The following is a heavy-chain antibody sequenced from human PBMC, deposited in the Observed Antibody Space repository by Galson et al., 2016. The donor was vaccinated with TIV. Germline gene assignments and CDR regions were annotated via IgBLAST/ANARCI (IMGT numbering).Heavy chain of an antibody. V-gene: IGHV1-3*01. D-gene: IGHD6-19*01. CDR1: GYTFTTYA. CDR2: INAGNGDT. CDR3: ARGATSDWPFDY. Sequence: SVKVSCKASGYTFTTYAIHWVRQAPGHGLEWVGWINAGNGDTKYSQKFQGRVTISRDTSASTAYMEPSSLTSEDTAMYYCARGATSDWPFDYWGQATLVTVSS. J-gene: IGHJ4*02.